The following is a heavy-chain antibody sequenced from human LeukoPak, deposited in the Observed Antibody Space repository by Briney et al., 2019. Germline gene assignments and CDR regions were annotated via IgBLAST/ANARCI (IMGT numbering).Heavy chain of an antibody. V-gene: IGHV1-18*01. CDR3: ARDATDIVVVVAAAYYYYHMDV. J-gene: IGHJ6*03. CDR2: ISAYNGNT. CDR1: GYTFTSYG. D-gene: IGHD2-15*01. Sequence: ASVKVSCKASGYTFTSYGISWVRQAPGQGLEWMGWISAYNGNTNYAQKLQGRVTMTTDTSTSTAYMELRSLRSDDTAVYYCARDATDIVVVVAAAYYYYHMDVWGKGTTVTISS.